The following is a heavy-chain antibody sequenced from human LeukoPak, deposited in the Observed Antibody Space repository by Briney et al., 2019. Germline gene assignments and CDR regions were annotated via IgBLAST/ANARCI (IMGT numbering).Heavy chain of an antibody. J-gene: IGHJ3*02. CDR2: FDPEDGET. CDR1: GYTLTELS. Sequence: GASVKVSCKVSGYTLTELSMHWVRQAPGKGLEWMGGFDPEDGETIYAQKFQGRVTMTEDTSTDTAYMELSSLRSEDTAVYYCERGITFGGVIVNVFDIWGQGTMVTVSS. CDR3: ERGITFGGVIVNVFDI. V-gene: IGHV1-24*01. D-gene: IGHD3-16*02.